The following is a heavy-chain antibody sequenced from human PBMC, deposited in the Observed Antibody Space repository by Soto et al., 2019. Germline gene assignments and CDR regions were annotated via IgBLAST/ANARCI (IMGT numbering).Heavy chain of an antibody. CDR3: ARGILWFGDTPYYYYGMDV. D-gene: IGHD3-10*01. Sequence: TLSLTCTVSGGSISSGGYYWSWIRQHPGKGLEWIGYIYYSGSTYYNPSLKSRVTISVDTSKNQFSLKLSSVTAADTAVYYCARGILWFGDTPYYYYGMDVWGQGTTVTVSS. CDR1: GGSISSGGYY. V-gene: IGHV4-31*03. CDR2: IYYSGST. J-gene: IGHJ6*02.